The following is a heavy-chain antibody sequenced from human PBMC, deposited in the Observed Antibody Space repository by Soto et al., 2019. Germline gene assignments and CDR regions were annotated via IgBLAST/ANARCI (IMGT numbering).Heavy chain of an antibody. CDR1: GGSIRSSHW. D-gene: IGHD3-16*01. V-gene: IGHV4-4*02. J-gene: IGHJ5*02. Sequence: PSETLSLTCTVSGGSIRSSHWWSWVRQPPGKGLERIGEIYHSGSTNLDPSLKSRVTLSVDKSKNQFSLKLTSVTAADTAVYYCARDKATVGGYNLYDPWGQGILVTVSS. CDR2: IYHSGST. CDR3: ARDKATVGGYNLYDP.